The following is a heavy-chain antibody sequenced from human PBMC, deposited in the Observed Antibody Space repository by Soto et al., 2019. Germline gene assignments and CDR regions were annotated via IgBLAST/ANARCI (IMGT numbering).Heavy chain of an antibody. CDR3: ARDHDFWSGYSPSYGMDV. CDR2: ISYDGSNK. CDR1: GLTFSSYA. V-gene: IGHV3-30-3*01. Sequence: QVQLVESGGGVVQPGRSLRLSCAASGLTFSSYAIHWVRQAPGKGLEWVALISYDGSNKYYADSVKGRFTLSRDNSKNTLFLQMNSLRAEDKAVYYCARDHDFWSGYSPSYGMDVWGQGTTVTVSS. J-gene: IGHJ6*02. D-gene: IGHD3-3*01.